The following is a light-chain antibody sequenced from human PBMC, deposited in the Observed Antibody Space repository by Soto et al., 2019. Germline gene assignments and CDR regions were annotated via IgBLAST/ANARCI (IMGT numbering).Light chain of an antibody. J-gene: IGLJ3*02. V-gene: IGLV1-40*01. Sequence: QSVLTQPPSVSGAPGQRVTISCTGSSSNIGAGYDVHWYQQLPGTAPKLLIYGNSNRPSGVPDRFSGSKSGTSASLAITGLQAEDEADYYCQSYCSRLSGWVFGGGTTLTVL. CDR1: SSNIGAGYD. CDR3: QSYCSRLSGWV. CDR2: GNS.